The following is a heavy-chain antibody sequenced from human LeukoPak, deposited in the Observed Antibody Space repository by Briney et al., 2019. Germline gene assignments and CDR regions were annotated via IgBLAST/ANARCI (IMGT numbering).Heavy chain of an antibody. J-gene: IGHJ3*02. CDR3: ARESGFGELFPYAFDI. D-gene: IGHD3-10*01. V-gene: IGHV3-53*01. CDR2: LYSGGNT. Sequence: GGSLRLSCAASGFTVSNNYMSWVRQAPGKGLEWVSVLYSGGNTYYTDSVKGRFAISRDYSRNTVYLQMNSLRAEGTAVYYCARESGFGELFPYAFDIWGQGTVVTVSS. CDR1: GFTVSNNY.